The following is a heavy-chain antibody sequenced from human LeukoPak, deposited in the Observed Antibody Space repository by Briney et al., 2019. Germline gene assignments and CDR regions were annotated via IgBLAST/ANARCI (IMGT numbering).Heavy chain of an antibody. V-gene: IGHV3-30*03. CDR3: ARVVRYGILLGAYDY. J-gene: IGHJ4*02. CDR2: ISYDGSNK. Sequence: GGSLRLSCAASGFSFSDFGMGWVRQAPGKGLEWVAVISYDGSNKYYADSVKGRFTISRDNSKNTLYLQMNSLRAEDTAVYYCARVVRYGILLGAYDYWGQGTLVTVSS. D-gene: IGHD1-26*01. CDR1: GFSFSDFG.